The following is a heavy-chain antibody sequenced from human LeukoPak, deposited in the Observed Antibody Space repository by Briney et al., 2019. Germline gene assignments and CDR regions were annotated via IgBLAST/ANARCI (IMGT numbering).Heavy chain of an antibody. D-gene: IGHD3-22*01. Sequence: SETLSLTCTVSGGSISSYSWSWIRQPPGKGLEWIGYIYHSGSTYYNPSLKSRVTISVDRSKNQFSLKLSSVTAADTAVYYCARDQGYYDSSGYYYSDAFDIWGQGTMVTVSS. CDR3: ARDQGYYDSSGYYYSDAFDI. J-gene: IGHJ3*02. CDR2: IYHSGST. CDR1: GGSISSYS. V-gene: IGHV4-30-2*01.